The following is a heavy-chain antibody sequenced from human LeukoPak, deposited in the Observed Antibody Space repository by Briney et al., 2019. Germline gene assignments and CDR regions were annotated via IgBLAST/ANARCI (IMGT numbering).Heavy chain of an antibody. V-gene: IGHV3-30*02. CDR2: IRSDGYHT. J-gene: IGHJ4*02. D-gene: IGHD1-26*01. CDR3: AKPSGSGVDY. Sequence: GGSLRLSCGASGFVFDDYDMHWVRQAPGKGLEWVAFIRSDGYHTYYTDSVKGRSIITRDNFKNTLYLQMNSLRLEDMAVYYCAKPSGSGVDYWGRGTRVTVSS. CDR1: GFVFDDYD.